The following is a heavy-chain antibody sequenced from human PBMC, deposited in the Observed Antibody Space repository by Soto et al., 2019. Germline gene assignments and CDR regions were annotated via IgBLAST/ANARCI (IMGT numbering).Heavy chain of an antibody. CDR3: AREGTRFFDWLFQKPRDY. J-gene: IGHJ4*02. D-gene: IGHD3-9*01. CDR1: GYTFTSDG. V-gene: IGHV1-18*01. Sequence: QVQLVQSGAEVKKPGASVKVSCKASGYTFTSDGISLVRQAPGQGLEWMGWISAYNGNTNYAQKLQGRVTMTTETSTSTAYMELRSLRSDDTAVYYWAREGTRFFDWLFQKPRDYWGQGTLVTVS. CDR2: ISAYNGNT.